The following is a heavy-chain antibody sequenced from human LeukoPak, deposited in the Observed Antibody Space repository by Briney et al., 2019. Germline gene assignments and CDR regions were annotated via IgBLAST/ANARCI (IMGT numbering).Heavy chain of an antibody. CDR3: ASPGGSGSYYSVSGNWFDP. J-gene: IGHJ5*02. V-gene: IGHV3-48*03. CDR1: GFTFSSSA. D-gene: IGHD3-10*01. CDR2: ISSSGSTI. Sequence: GGSLRLSCAASGFTFSSSAMSWVRQAPGKGLEWVSYISSSGSTIYYADSVKGRFTISRDNAKNSLYLQMNSLRAEDTAVYYCASPGGSGSYYSVSGNWFDPWGQGTLVTVSS.